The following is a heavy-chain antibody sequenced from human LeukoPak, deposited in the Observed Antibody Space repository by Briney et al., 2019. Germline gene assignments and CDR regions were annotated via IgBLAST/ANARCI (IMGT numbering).Heavy chain of an antibody. J-gene: IGHJ4*02. Sequence: SETLSLTCTVSGGSISNSFWTWIRQPPGQGLEWIGHIYYSGSTNYNPSLKSRVIISIDTSKNQFSLNLSSVTAADTAVYYCARAKWNYVDFWGQGTLVTVSS. CDR2: IYYSGST. CDR3: ARAKWNYVDF. D-gene: IGHD1-26*01. CDR1: GGSISNSF. V-gene: IGHV4-59*01.